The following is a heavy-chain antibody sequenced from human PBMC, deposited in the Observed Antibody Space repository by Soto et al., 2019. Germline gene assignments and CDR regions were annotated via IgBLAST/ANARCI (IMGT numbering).Heavy chain of an antibody. V-gene: IGHV3-74*01. J-gene: IGHJ4*02. Sequence: PGGSLRLSCAASGLIFSNYKMHWVRQAPGKGLVWVSRINTDGSITDYADSVKGRFTVPRDNPKNTLYLQMNSLRAEDTAVYYCARDADGLHYWGQGTQVTVSS. CDR2: INTDGSIT. CDR3: ARDADGLHY. CDR1: GLIFSNYK.